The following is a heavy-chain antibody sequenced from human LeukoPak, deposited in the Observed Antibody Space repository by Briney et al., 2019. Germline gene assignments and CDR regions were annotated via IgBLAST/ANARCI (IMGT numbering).Heavy chain of an antibody. CDR3: ARDFREVSSGWSGNLDY. CDR2: INPSGGST. J-gene: IGHJ4*02. V-gene: IGHV1-46*01. CDR1: GYTFTTYG. D-gene: IGHD6-19*01. Sequence: GAPVKVSCKASGYTFTTYGISWVRQAPGQGLEWMGIINPSGGSTNYAQKFQGRITMTRDTSTSTVYMELSSLRSEDTAVYYCARDFREVSSGWSGNLDYWGQGTLVTVSS.